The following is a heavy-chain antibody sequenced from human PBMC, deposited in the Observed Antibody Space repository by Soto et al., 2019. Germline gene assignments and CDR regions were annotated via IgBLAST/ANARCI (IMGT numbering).Heavy chain of an antibody. Sequence: PGGSLRLSCEASGFPFDNYAMSWVRQAPGKGLEWVSAISGGSPKEFYAESVKGRFTISRDNSKNTLFLEMNSLRADDAALYYCAKGPWIQLGFDYWGQGTLVTVSS. J-gene: IGHJ4*02. CDR2: ISGGSPKE. V-gene: IGHV3-23*01. CDR1: GFPFDNYA. D-gene: IGHD5-18*01. CDR3: AKGPWIQLGFDY.